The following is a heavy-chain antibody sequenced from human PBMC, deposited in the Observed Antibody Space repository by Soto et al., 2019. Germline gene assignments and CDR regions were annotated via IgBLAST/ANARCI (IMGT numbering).Heavy chain of an antibody. CDR3: ARVRPRSAVAGPYYYYYGMDV. CDR1: GFTFSSYD. Sequence: GGSLRLSCAASGFTFSSYDMHWVRQATGKDLEWVSAIGTAGDTYYPGSVKGRFTISRENAKNSLYLQMNSLRAGDTAVYYCARVRPRSAVAGPYYYYYGMDVWGQGTTVTVSS. D-gene: IGHD6-19*01. CDR2: IGTAGDT. J-gene: IGHJ6*02. V-gene: IGHV3-13*04.